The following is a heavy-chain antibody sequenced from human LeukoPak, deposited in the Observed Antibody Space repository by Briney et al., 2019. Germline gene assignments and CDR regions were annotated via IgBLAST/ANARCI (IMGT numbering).Heavy chain of an antibody. Sequence: ASVKVSCKASGYTFTGYYMHWVRQAPGQGLEWMGRINPNSGGTNYAQKFQGRVTMTRDTSISTAYMELSRLRSDDTAVYYCARVEGGNSGSSLQHWGQGTLVTVSS. CDR1: GYTFTGYY. V-gene: IGHV1-2*06. D-gene: IGHD4-23*01. CDR3: ARVEGGNSGSSLQH. CDR2: INPNSGGT. J-gene: IGHJ1*01.